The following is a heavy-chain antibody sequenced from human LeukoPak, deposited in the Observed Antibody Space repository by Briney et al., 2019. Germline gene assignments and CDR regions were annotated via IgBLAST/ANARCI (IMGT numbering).Heavy chain of an antibody. CDR1: GFTFSSYS. Sequence: GRSLRLSCAASGFTFSSYSMNWVSQAPGKGLEWVSSISSSSSYIYYADSVKGRFTISRDNAKNSLYLQMNSLRAEDTAVYYCARGEIAAAGTRLQGIAVAPDAFYIWGQGTMVTVSS. J-gene: IGHJ3*02. V-gene: IGHV3-21*01. CDR2: ISSSSSYI. CDR3: ARGEIAAAGTRLQGIAVAPDAFYI. D-gene: IGHD6-13*01.